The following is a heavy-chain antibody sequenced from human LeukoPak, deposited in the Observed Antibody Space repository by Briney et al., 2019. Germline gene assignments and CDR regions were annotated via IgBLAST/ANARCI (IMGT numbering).Heavy chain of an antibody. CDR3: ARGPYSSNWYVDY. CDR2: IYSGGNT. CDR1: GFIVSSNY. Sequence: PGGSLRLSCAASGFIVSSNYMSWVRQAPGKGLEWVSVIYSGGNTYYADSVKGRFTISRDSAKNSLYLQMNSLRAEDTAVYYCARGPYSSNWYVDYWGQGTLVTVAS. V-gene: IGHV3-66*01. D-gene: IGHD6-13*01. J-gene: IGHJ4*02.